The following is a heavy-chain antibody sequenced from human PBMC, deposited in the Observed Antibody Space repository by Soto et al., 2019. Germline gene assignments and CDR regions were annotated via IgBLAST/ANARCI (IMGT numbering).Heavy chain of an antibody. CDR1: GFNVSSNY. CDR3: TRDRGFDM. Sequence: EVQLVESGGGLIQPGGSLRLSCAASGFNVSSNYMSWVRQAPGKGLEWVSIINTGGNTHYADSVKGRFTISRDNSKNTVYLLMTRLRAEDTAGYYCTRDRGFDMWGQGTTVNVSS. J-gene: IGHJ3*02. V-gene: IGHV3-53*01. CDR2: INTGGNT.